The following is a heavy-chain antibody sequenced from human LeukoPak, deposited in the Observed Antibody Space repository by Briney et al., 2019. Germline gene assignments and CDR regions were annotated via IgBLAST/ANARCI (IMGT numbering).Heavy chain of an antibody. CDR1: GFTVSSNY. J-gene: IGHJ3*02. V-gene: IGHV3-53*01. Sequence: PGGSLRLSCAASGFTVSSNYMSWVRQAPGKGLEWVSVIYSGGSTYYADSVKGRFTISRDNSKNTLYLQMNSLRAEDTAVYYCAREGYDSSGYYSSTHAFDIWGQGTMVTVSS. CDR2: IYSGGST. D-gene: IGHD3-22*01. CDR3: AREGYDSSGYYSSTHAFDI.